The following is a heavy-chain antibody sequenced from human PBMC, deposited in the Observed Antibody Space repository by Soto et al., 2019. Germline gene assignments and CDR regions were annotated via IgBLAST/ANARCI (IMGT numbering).Heavy chain of an antibody. J-gene: IGHJ6*02. CDR1: GFTFSSYA. CDR2: ISYDGSNK. CDR3: ARSALNDFWSGYYPRDHGMDV. Sequence: GGSLRLSCAASGFTFSSYAMHWVRQAPGKGLEWVAVISYDGSNKYYADSVKGRFTISRDNSKNTLYLQMNSLRSEDTAVYYCARSALNDFWSGYYPRDHGMDVWGQGTTVTVSS. D-gene: IGHD3-3*01. V-gene: IGHV3-30-3*01.